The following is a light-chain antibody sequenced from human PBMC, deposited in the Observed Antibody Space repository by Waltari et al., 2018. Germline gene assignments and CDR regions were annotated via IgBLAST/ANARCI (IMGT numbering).Light chain of an antibody. CDR2: GNT. CDR3: QSFDSNVRGGVV. Sequence: QSILTQPTSVSGAPGQRVTISCTGSSSNIGAGHDVHWYQAFPGTAPKLLIYGNTNRPSGGPDRFSGSKSGSSAYLAINGLQAEDEADYYCQSFDSNVRGGVVFGGGTKVTVL. V-gene: IGLV1-40*01. CDR1: SSNIGAGHD. J-gene: IGLJ3*02.